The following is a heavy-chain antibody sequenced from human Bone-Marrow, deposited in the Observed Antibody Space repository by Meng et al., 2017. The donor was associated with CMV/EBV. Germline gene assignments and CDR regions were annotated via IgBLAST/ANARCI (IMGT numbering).Heavy chain of an antibody. CDR2: INPNTGDT. V-gene: IGHV1-8*03. CDR1: GYTFSNYD. J-gene: IGHJ6*02. D-gene: IGHD2-2*01. CDR3: ARGPPYCTSTRCFPYYYNGLDV. Sequence: ASVKVSCKASGYTFSNYDINWVRQAPGQGLDWMGWINPNTGDTGYAQKFQGRVTITRNTSTNTVYMDLSSLRFEDTAVYYCARGPPYCTSTRCFPYYYNGLDVWGQGTTVTVSS.